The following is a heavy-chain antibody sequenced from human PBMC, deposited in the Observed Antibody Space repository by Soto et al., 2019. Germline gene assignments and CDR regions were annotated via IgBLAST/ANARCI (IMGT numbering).Heavy chain of an antibody. CDR1: ASTCTGYT. CDR2: ISTFNGNT. CDR3: ARGTVTSGRWFGP. Sequence: QVHLVQSGTAVKDPGASVKVSCQASASTCTGYTINWVRQAPGQGLEWMGWISTFNGNTKYAGNFEGRVTMTTNTSTTTAYMELTSLTFDDTDVYFGARGTVTSGRWFGPWGQGTLVSVSS. D-gene: IGHD4-17*01. V-gene: IGHV1-18*04. J-gene: IGHJ5*02.